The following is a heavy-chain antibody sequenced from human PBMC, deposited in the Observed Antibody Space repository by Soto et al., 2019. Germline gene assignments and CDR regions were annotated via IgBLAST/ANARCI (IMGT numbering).Heavy chain of an antibody. J-gene: IGHJ4*02. CDR3: ARGYSGYGSQIDY. V-gene: IGHV1-18*01. CDR1: GYTFTSHG. Sequence: ASVKVSCKASGYTFTSHGISWVRQAPGQGLEWMGWISTHSGNTNYAQKLQGRVTLTTDTSTSTVYMELRSLTSDDTAVYYCARGYSGYGSQIDYWGQGTLVTVSS. D-gene: IGHD5-12*01. CDR2: ISTHSGNT.